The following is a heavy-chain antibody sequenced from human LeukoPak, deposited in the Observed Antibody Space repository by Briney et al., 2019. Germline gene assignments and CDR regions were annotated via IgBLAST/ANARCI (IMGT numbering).Heavy chain of an antibody. CDR2: IGSSSSTI. CDR3: ARDPTYGGSGYGDYFDY. V-gene: IGHV3-48*04. J-gene: IGHJ4*02. D-gene: IGHD3-10*01. Sequence: PGGSLRLSCAASGFTFSSYSMNWVRQAPGKGLEWVSYIGSSSSTIYYADSVKGRFTISRDNAKNSLYLQMNSLRAEDTAVYYCARDPTYGGSGYGDYFDYWGQGTLVTVSS. CDR1: GFTFSSYS.